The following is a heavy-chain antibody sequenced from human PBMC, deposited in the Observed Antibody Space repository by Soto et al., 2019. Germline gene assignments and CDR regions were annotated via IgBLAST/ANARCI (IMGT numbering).Heavy chain of an antibody. CDR2: IKQDGSEK. CDR3: ARIWGLKRYYGMDV. J-gene: IGHJ6*02. D-gene: IGHD7-27*01. CDR1: GFTFSSYS. V-gene: IGHV3-7*01. Sequence: GGSLRLSCAASGFTFSSYSMTWVRQTPGKGLEWVANIKQDGSEKYYVDSVKGRFTISRDNAKNSLYLQMNSLRAEDTAVYYCARIWGLKRYYGMDVWGQGTTVTVSS.